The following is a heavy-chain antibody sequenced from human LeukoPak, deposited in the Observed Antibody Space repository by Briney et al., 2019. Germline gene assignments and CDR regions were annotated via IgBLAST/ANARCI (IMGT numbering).Heavy chain of an antibody. CDR1: GGSISSYY. Sequence: NPSETLSLTCTVSGGSISSYYWSWIRQPPGKGLEWIGYIYYSGSTNYNPSLKSRVTISVDTSKNQFSLRLSSVTAADTAVYYCARGETTVTTSFDPWGQGTLVTVSS. D-gene: IGHD4-17*01. J-gene: IGHJ5*02. V-gene: IGHV4-59*01. CDR3: ARGETTVTTSFDP. CDR2: IYYSGST.